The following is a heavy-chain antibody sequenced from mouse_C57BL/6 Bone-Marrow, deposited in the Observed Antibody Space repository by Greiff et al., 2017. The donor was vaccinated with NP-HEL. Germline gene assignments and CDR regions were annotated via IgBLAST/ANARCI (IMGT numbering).Heavy chain of an antibody. J-gene: IGHJ3*01. CDR2: IYPGSGST. CDR3: AREGSWVPGFAY. CDR1: GYTFTSYW. D-gene: IGHD4-1*01. V-gene: IGHV1-55*01. Sequence: QVQLQQPGAELVKPGASVKMSCKASGYTFTSYWITWVKQRPGQGLEWIGDIYPGSGSTNYNEKFKSKATLTVDTSSSTAYMQLSSLTSEDSAVYYCAREGSWVPGFAYWGQGTLVTVSA.